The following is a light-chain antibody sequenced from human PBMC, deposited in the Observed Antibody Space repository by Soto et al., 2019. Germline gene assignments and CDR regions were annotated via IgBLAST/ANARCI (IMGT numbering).Light chain of an antibody. V-gene: IGLV2-14*01. CDR3: SSYSISTAYL. Sequence: QSALTQPASVSVSPGQSITISCTGTSSDVVGYDYVSWYQLHPGKAHKLMVFEVNNRPSGVSYRFSGSKSGNTASLTISGLQAEDEADYFCSSYSISTAYLFGTGTKVTVL. CDR2: EVN. J-gene: IGLJ1*01. CDR1: SSDVVGYDY.